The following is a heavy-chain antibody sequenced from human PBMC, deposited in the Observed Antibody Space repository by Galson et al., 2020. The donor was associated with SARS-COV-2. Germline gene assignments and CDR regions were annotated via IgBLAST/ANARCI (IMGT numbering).Heavy chain of an antibody. D-gene: IGHD2-2*01. J-gene: IGHJ6*03. CDR3: AKTLVDKRGYMDG. CDR1: GFIFSVYA. CDR2: IDSSGGFI. Sequence: GGSLRLSCGGSGFIFSVYAMNWVRQAPGKGLEWVATIDSSGGFIYYQDSVQGRFTISRDNSKDTVFLQMNSLRAEDTSVYYCAKTLVDKRGYMDGWCQGTPVIVSS. V-gene: IGHV3-23*01.